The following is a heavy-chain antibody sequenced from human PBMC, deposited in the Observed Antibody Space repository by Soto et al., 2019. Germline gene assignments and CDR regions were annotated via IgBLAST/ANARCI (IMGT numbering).Heavy chain of an antibody. CDR1: GGSVRSGSYY. Sequence: SETLCFTCSVSGGSVRSGSYYWTWVRQPPGKGLEWIGYIYQSGTTKYNASLKSRITISIDTSKNQFFLKLNSVTAADTAVYYCARDSSGRHDYWGQGTLVTVSS. V-gene: IGHV4-61*01. D-gene: IGHD3-22*01. CDR2: IYQSGTT. J-gene: IGHJ4*02. CDR3: ARDSSGRHDY.